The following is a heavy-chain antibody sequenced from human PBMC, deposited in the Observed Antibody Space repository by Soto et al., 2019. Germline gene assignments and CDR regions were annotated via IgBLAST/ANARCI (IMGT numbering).Heavy chain of an antibody. CDR2: IYYSGST. CDR1: GGSISSYY. Sequence: SSETLSLTCTVSGGSISSYYWSWIRQPPGKGLEWIGYIYYSGSTNYNPSLKSRVTISGDTSKNQFSLKLRSVTAADTAVYFCGRSTGYRDSFFDLWGQGALVTVSS. V-gene: IGHV4-59*01. J-gene: IGHJ4*02. D-gene: IGHD6-25*01. CDR3: GRSTGYRDSFFDL.